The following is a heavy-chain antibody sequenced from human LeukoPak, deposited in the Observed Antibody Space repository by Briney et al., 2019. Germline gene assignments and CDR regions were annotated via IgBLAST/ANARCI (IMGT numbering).Heavy chain of an antibody. Sequence: SQTLSLACTVSGGSISSGSYYWSWIRQPAGKGLEWIGRIYTSGTTNYNPSLKSRVTISVDTSKNQFSLKLSSVTAADTAVYYCAGRCSSSWPPTSRYYYYYYGMDVWGQGTTVTVSS. CDR2: IYTSGTT. CDR1: GGSISSGSYY. V-gene: IGHV4-61*02. CDR3: AGRCSSSWPPTSRYYYYYYGMDV. D-gene: IGHD6-13*01. J-gene: IGHJ6*02.